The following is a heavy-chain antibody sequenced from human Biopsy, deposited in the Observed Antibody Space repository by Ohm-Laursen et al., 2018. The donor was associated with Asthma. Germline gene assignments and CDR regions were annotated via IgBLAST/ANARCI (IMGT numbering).Heavy chain of an antibody. V-gene: IGHV3-30*01. J-gene: IGHJ3*02. CDR1: GFSFSNFA. CDR2: ISKDASTQ. CDR3: VRDGTDDAFDI. Sequence: SLRLSCSASGFSFSNFAIHWVRQAPGKGLEWVGVISKDASTQDYADSAKGRFTMARDNSKNTLDLQMNSLREEDTAVYYCVRDGTDDAFDIWGQGTVVSVSS. D-gene: IGHD1-1*01.